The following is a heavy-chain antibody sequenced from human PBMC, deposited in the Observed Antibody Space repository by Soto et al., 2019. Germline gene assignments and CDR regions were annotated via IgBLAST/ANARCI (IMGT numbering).Heavy chain of an antibody. J-gene: IGHJ3*02. V-gene: IGHV3-30*18. CDR1: GFTFSSYG. CDR2: ISYDGSNK. CDR3: AKDFAYCGGDCYSQDHAFDI. D-gene: IGHD2-21*02. Sequence: VGSLRLSCAASGFTFSSYGMHRVRQAPGKGLEWVAVISYDGSNKYYADSVKGRFTISRDNSKNTLYLQMNSLRAEDTAVYYCAKDFAYCGGDCYSQDHAFDIWGQGTMVTVSS.